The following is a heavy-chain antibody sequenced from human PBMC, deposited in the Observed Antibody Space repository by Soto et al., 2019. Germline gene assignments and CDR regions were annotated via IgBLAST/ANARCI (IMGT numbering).Heavy chain of an antibody. Sequence: GGSLRLSCTASGFTFSSYSMNWVRQAPGKGLEWVSYISSSSTIYYADSVKGRFTISRDNAKNSLYLQMNSLRAEDTAVYYCATLGYCSSTSCYNIRAFDIWGQGTMVTVSS. CDR1: GFTFSSYS. V-gene: IGHV3-48*01. CDR3: ATLGYCSSTSCYNIRAFDI. CDR2: ISSSSTI. J-gene: IGHJ3*02. D-gene: IGHD2-2*02.